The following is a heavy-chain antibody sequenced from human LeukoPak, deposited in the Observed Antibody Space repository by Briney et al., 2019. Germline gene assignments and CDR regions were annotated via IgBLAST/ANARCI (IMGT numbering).Heavy chain of an antibody. CDR1: GGSLSGSY. CDR3: ARQKPSTFRQYGRGRPLDS. CDR2: INQSGNS. V-gene: IGHV4-34*01. D-gene: IGHD4-11*01. Sequence: SETLSLTCDVNGGSLSGSYWSWIRQSPEKGLEWIGEINQSGNSNYNPSLKSRVTILVDTSKNQFSLKLSSVTAADTAVYYCARQKPSTFRQYGRGRPLDSWGQGTLVTVSS. J-gene: IGHJ4*02.